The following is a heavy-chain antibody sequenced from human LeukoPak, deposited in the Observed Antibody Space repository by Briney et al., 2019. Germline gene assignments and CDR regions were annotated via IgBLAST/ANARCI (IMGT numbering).Heavy chain of an antibody. CDR2: IIPIFGTA. CDR3: ARGKYYDFWSGYSY. CDR1: GGTFSSYA. D-gene: IGHD3-3*01. V-gene: IGHV1-69*05. J-gene: IGHJ4*02. Sequence: SVKVPCKASGGTFSSYAISWVRQAPGQGLEWMGRIIPIFGTANYAQKFQGRVTITTDESTSTAYMELSSLRSEDTAVYYCARGKYYDFWSGYSYWGQGTLVTVSS.